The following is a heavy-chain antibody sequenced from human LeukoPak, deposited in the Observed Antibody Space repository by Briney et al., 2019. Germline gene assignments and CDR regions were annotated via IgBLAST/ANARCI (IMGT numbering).Heavy chain of an antibody. CDR1: GFTFDDYA. CDR3: AKARGYYYDSSGSLDY. V-gene: IGHV3-9*03. CDR2: INWNSGSI. D-gene: IGHD3-22*01. Sequence: GRSLRLSCAASGFTFDDYAMHWVRQAPGKGLEWVSGINWNSGSIGYADSVKRRFTISRDNAKNSLYLQMNTLRAEDMALYYCAKARGYYYDSSGSLDYWGQGTLVTVSS. J-gene: IGHJ4*02.